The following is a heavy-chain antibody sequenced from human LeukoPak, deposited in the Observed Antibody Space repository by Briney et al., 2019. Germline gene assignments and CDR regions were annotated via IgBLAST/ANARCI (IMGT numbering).Heavy chain of an antibody. D-gene: IGHD5-18*01. V-gene: IGHV7-4-1*02. CDR2: INTNTGNP. CDR3: GRDPKLGIRGYTYGYIDY. CDR1: GYTFTGYY. Sequence: ASVKVSCKASGYTFTGYYIHWVRQVPGQGLEWMGWINTNTGNPTYAQGFFTGRYVFSLDTSVSTAYLQINGLKADDTAVYYCGRDPKLGIRGYTYGYIDYWGQGTLVTVAS. J-gene: IGHJ4*02.